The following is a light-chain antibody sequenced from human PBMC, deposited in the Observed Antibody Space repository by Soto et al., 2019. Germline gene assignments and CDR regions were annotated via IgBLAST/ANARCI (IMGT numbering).Light chain of an antibody. Sequence: EIVLTQSPGTLALSPGETATLSCRASQSVRSGYLAWYQHKPGQAPRLLIYGASARASGIPDRFSGSGSGTDFTLTIGRLEPEDSGVYSCKKYGSSQKTLGRGT. CDR2: GAS. CDR3: KKYGSSQKT. CDR1: QSVRSGY. J-gene: IGKJ1*01. V-gene: IGKV3-20*01.